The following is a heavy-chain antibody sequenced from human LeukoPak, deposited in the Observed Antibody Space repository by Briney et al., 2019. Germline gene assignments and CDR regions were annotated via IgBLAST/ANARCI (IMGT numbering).Heavy chain of an antibody. Sequence: GGSLRLSCAASGFNFSNYWMSWVRQAPGKGLEWVANMKEDGSETYYEDSVKGRFTIFRDNTKNSLYLQMNSLRADDTAVYYCASGSHFNCWVQGSLVTVSS. CDR2: MKEDGSET. CDR1: GFNFSNYW. V-gene: IGHV3-7*01. J-gene: IGHJ4*02. CDR3: ASGSHFNC.